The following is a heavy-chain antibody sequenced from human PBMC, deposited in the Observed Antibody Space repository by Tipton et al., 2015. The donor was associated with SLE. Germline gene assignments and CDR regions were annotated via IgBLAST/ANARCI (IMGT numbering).Heavy chain of an antibody. Sequence: SLRLSCAASGFTVSSNYMSWVRQAPGTGLEWVSVIYSGGSTYYADSVKGRFTISRDNSKNTLYLQMNSLRAEDTAVYYCATAMVRGEWYFDYWGQGTLVTVSS. CDR2: IYSGGST. CDR3: ATAMVRGEWYFDY. J-gene: IGHJ4*02. D-gene: IGHD3-10*01. V-gene: IGHV3-53*01. CDR1: GFTVSSNY.